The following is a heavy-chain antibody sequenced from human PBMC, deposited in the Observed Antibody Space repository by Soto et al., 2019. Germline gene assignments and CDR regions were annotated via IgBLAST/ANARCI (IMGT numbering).Heavy chain of an antibody. V-gene: IGHV4-30-2*06. J-gene: IGHJ4*02. Sequence: QLQLQESGSRLVKPSETLSLTCAVSGGSMSSGSRSWNWIRQSPGKGLEWIGYIYYSGTTYYNPSLKSRVTISVDRSKIQFSLKLTSVSAADTGVYYCARADLAGEGDYWGQGILVTVSS. CDR3: ARADLAGEGDY. CDR2: IYYSGTT. D-gene: IGHD6-19*01. CDR1: GGSMSSGSRS.